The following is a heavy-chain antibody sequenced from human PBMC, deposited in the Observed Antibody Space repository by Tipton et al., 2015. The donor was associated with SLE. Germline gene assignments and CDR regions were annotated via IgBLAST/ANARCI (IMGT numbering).Heavy chain of an antibody. J-gene: IGHJ4*02. V-gene: IGHV4-59*01. CDR2: VYHTGSI. Sequence: LRLSCTVSGGSISSYYWSWIRQPPGKGLEWIGYVYHTGSINYNPSLMSRVTISIDKSKNQFSLNLMSATAADTAVYYCAREDRGIDYWGQGTLVTVSS. CDR1: GGSISSYY. CDR3: AREDRGIDY. D-gene: IGHD3-10*01.